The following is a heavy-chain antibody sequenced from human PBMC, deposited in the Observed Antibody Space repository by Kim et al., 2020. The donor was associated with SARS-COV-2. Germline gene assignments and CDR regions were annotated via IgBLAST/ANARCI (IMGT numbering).Heavy chain of an antibody. J-gene: IGHJ6*02. V-gene: IGHV3-23*01. D-gene: IGHD6-6*01. CDR2: ISGRTTNT. Sequence: WGSLRLSCAASGFTFSTYAFSWVRLAPGKGLEWVSAISGRTTNTYYADSVRGRFTISRDNSRNTLYLQMSSLRAEDTALYYCARADRGSYYFGMDVWGQGTTVTVSS. CDR3: ARADRGSYYFGMDV. CDR1: GFTFSTYA.